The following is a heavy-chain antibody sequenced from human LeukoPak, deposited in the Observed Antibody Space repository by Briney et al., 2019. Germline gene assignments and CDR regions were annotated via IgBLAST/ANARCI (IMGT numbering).Heavy chain of an antibody. Sequence: GGSLRLSCKASGFSFRSYWMMWVRQAPGKGLESVAIINQDESKISYVDSARGRFTISRDNADSSLFLQMNGLRDDDTAVYYCGRADWGSVDYWGLGTPVTVSS. D-gene: IGHD3-16*01. CDR3: GRADWGSVDY. CDR2: INQDESKI. CDR1: GFSFRSYW. V-gene: IGHV3-7*01. J-gene: IGHJ4*02.